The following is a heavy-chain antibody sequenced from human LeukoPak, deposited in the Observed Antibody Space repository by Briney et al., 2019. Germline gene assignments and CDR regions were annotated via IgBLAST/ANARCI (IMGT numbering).Heavy chain of an antibody. V-gene: IGHV4-31*03. CDR1: GGSISSGGYY. Sequence: SQTLSLTCTVSGGSISSGGYYWSWIRQHPGKGLEWIGHIFYRDSTYYNPSLKSRVTISADTSKNQFSLELSSVTAADTAVYYCARDNYHDTSAYALHIWGQGTMVTVSS. CDR3: ARDNYHDTSAYALHI. D-gene: IGHD3-22*01. J-gene: IGHJ3*02. CDR2: IFYRDST.